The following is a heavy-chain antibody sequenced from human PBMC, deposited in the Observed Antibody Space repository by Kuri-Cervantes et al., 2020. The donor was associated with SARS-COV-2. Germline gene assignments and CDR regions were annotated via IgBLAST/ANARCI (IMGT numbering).Heavy chain of an antibody. CDR3: ARDPHPHLYFSGGSCCYGMDV. J-gene: IGHJ6*02. CDR2: IIPIFGTA. V-gene: IGHV1-69*13. CDR1: GYTFTSYG. Sequence: SVKVSCKASGYTFTSYGISWVRQAPGQGLEWMGGIIPIFGTANYAQKLQGRVTITADESTSTAYMELSSLRSEDTAVYYCARDPHPHLYFSGGSCCYGMDVWGQGTTVTVSS. D-gene: IGHD2-15*01.